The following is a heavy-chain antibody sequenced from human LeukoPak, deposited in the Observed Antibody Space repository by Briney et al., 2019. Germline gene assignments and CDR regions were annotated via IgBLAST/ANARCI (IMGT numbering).Heavy chain of an antibody. J-gene: IGHJ3*02. CDR1: GFTFSSYG. CDR3: ARVVVASNAFDI. CDR2: IWYDGSNK. Sequence: GGSLRLSCAASGFTFSSYGMHWVRQAPGKGLEWVAVIWYDGSNKYYADSVKGRFTISRDNSKNTLYLQMNSLRAEDTAVYYCARVVVASNAFDIWGQGTMVTVSS. D-gene: IGHD2-15*01. V-gene: IGHV3-33*01.